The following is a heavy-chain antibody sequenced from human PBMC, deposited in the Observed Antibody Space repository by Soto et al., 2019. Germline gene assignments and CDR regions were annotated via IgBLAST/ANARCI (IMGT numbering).Heavy chain of an antibody. CDR2: IYYSGST. CDR1: GGSISSYY. Sequence: NPSETLSLTCTVSGGSISSYYWSWIRQPPGKGLEWIGYIYYSGSTNYNPSLKSRVTISVDTSKNQFSLKLSSVTAADTAVYYCVESLGGIAAATGSWFDPWGQGTLVTVSS. V-gene: IGHV4-59*01. CDR3: VESLGGIAAATGSWFDP. D-gene: IGHD6-13*01. J-gene: IGHJ5*02.